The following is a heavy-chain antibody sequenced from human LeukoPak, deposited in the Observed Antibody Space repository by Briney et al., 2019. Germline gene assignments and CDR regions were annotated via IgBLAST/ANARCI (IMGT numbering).Heavy chain of an antibody. D-gene: IGHD3-22*01. V-gene: IGHV1-2*02. CDR1: GYTFTVYY. CDR3: ARDQPHTYYYDSSGYYY. J-gene: IGHJ4*02. Sequence: ASVKVSCKASGYTFTVYYMHWVRQAPGQGREWMGWINPNSGGTNYAQKFQGRVTMTRDTSISTAYMELSRLRSDDTAVYYCARDQPHTYYYDSSGYYYWGQGTLVTVSS. CDR2: INPNSGGT.